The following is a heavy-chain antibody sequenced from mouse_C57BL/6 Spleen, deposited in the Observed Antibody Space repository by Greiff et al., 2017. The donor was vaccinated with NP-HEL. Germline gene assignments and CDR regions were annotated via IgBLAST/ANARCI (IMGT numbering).Heavy chain of an antibody. J-gene: IGHJ2*01. D-gene: IGHD2-4*01. CDR2: INPSSGYT. CDR1: GYTFTSYW. Sequence: QVQLQQSGAELAKPGASVKLSCKASGYTFTSYWMHWVKQRPGQGLEWIGYINPSSGYTKYNQKFKDKATLTADKSSSTAYMQLSSLTYEDSAVYYCARSDSFYYDYDGSLLDYWGQGTTLTVSS. CDR3: ARSDSFYYDYDGSLLDY. V-gene: IGHV1-7*01.